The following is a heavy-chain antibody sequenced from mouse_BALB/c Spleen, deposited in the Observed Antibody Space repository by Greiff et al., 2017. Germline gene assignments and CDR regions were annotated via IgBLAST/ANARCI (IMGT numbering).Heavy chain of an antibody. CDR3: ARDEYDYYAMDY. Sequence: DVKLQESGPGLVKPSQSLSLTCSVTGYSITSGYYWNWIRQFPGNKLEWMGYISYDGSNNYNPSLKNRISITRDTSKNQFFLKLNSVTTEDTATYYCARDEYDYYAMDYWGQGNSVTVSS. J-gene: IGHJ4*01. D-gene: IGHD5-1*01. V-gene: IGHV3-6*02. CDR2: ISYDGSN. CDR1: GYSITSGYY.